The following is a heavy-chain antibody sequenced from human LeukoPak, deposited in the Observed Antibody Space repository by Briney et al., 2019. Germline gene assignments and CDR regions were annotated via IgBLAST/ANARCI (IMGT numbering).Heavy chain of an antibody. Sequence: AAVQVSCKARGYSFTSCCFSWVRQPPGQRVEAVGWISTYNGNTHYAPKLQGRVTMSTDTSTSTAYMELRSLRSDDTGACYCARASLAVAGSFFDYWGQGTLVTVSS. J-gene: IGHJ4*02. CDR1: GYSFTSCC. D-gene: IGHD6-19*01. CDR3: ARASLAVAGSFFDY. V-gene: IGHV1-18*01. CDR2: ISTYNGNT.